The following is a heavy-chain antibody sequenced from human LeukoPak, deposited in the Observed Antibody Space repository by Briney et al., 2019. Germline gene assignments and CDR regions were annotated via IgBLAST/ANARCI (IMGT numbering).Heavy chain of an antibody. V-gene: IGHV4-30-4*08. CDR1: GGSISSGDYY. CDR2: IYYSGST. Sequence: SQTLSLTCTVSGGSISSGDYYWSWIRQPPGKGLEWIGYIYYSGSTYYNPPLKSRVTISVDTSKNQFSLKLSSVTAADTAVYYCARLRPLFGSSSSDAFDIWGQGTMVTVSS. D-gene: IGHD6-6*01. J-gene: IGHJ3*02. CDR3: ARLRPLFGSSSSDAFDI.